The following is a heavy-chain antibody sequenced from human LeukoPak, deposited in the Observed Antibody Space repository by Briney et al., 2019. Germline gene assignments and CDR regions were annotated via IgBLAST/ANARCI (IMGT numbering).Heavy chain of an antibody. V-gene: IGHV4-59*08. J-gene: IGHJ5*02. CDR2: IYYSGST. CDR1: GGSISSYY. CDR3: ARHSICFDP. Sequence: KPSEALSLTCTVSGGSISSYYWNWIRQPPGKGLEWIGYIYYSGSTNYNPSLKSRVTISVDTSKNQFSLKLTSVTAADTAVYYCARHSICFDPWGQGTLVTVSS.